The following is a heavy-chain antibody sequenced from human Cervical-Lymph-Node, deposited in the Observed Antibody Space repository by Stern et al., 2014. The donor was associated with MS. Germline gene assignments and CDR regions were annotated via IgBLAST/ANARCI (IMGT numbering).Heavy chain of an antibody. V-gene: IGHV3-9*01. Sequence: EVQLVESGGGAVQPGRSLRLSCAASGFTFGDFAMHWVRQAPGKGLEWVSGISWNSNNTSYADSVRGRFTISRDNAKNSLYLQMNGLRPEDTALYYCAKDISERHYYFDSWGEGTLVTVSS. CDR2: ISWNSNNT. CDR1: GFTFGDFA. CDR3: AKDISERHYYFDS. D-gene: IGHD3-16*02. J-gene: IGHJ4*02.